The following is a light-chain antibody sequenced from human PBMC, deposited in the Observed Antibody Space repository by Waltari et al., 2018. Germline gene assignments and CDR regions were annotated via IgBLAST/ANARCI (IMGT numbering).Light chain of an antibody. Sequence: QSALTQPASVSGSPGQSIAISCTGASGDVGAYNYVSWSPQHPGKAPKPMIYDVHKRPSGVSDRFSGAKSGNPASLTISGLQAEDEADYYCSSFTSSSTYVFGTGTKVTVL. CDR1: SGDVGAYNY. CDR2: DVH. J-gene: IGLJ1*01. V-gene: IGLV2-14*01. CDR3: SSFTSSSTYV.